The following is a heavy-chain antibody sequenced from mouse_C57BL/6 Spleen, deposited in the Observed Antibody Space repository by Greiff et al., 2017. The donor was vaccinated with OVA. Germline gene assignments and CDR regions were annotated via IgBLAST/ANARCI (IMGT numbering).Heavy chain of an antibody. CDR2: IHPNSGST. Sequence: QVQLKQPGAELVKPGASVKLSCKASGYTFTSYWMHWVKQRPGQGLEWIGMIHPNSGSTNYNEKFKSKATLTVDKSSSTAYMQLSSLTSEDSAVYYCARDGSSPPWFAYWGQGTLVTVSA. CDR1: GYTFTSYW. D-gene: IGHD1-1*01. V-gene: IGHV1-64*01. CDR3: ARDGSSPPWFAY. J-gene: IGHJ3*01.